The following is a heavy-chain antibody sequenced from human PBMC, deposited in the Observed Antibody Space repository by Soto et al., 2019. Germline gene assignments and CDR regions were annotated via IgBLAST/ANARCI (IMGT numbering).Heavy chain of an antibody. CDR2: FYSSGST. D-gene: IGHD3-3*01. Sequence: QVQLQESGPGLVKPSETLSLNCTVTGGNISGYYWTWIRQSDGGGLEWVGRFYSSGSTNYNPSRKSRVTISLDTYMNHVSLRLRSFTAAYTAVYYCARGQRFSDWFDPWGQGTLVTV. CDR3: ARGQRFSDWFDP. CDR1: GGNISGYY. V-gene: IGHV4-4*07. J-gene: IGHJ5*02.